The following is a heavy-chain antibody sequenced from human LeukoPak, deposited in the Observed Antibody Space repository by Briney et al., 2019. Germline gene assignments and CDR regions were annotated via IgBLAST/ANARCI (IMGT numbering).Heavy chain of an antibody. CDR2: ITGSGSFV. J-gene: IGHJ5*02. CDR3: ARDSSGPWFDP. Sequence: GGSLRLTCAVSGFIFNNYIMNWVRQAPGKGLEWVSSITGSGSFVYYADSVKGRFTISRDNAKNSLFLQMNSLRAEDTAVYYCARDSSGPWFDPWGQGTLVTVSS. V-gene: IGHV3-21*01. CDR1: GFIFNNYI. D-gene: IGHD6-6*01.